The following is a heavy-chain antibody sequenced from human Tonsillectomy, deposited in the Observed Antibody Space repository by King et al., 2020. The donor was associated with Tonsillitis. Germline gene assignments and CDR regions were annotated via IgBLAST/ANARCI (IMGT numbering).Heavy chain of an antibody. J-gene: IGHJ6*02. D-gene: IGHD3-22*01. CDR3: ARHYYDSSGYSGEYYYYGMDV. CDR1: GGTFSSYA. V-gene: IGHV1-69*01. Sequence: QLVQSGAEVKKPGSSVKVSCKASGGTFSSYAISWVRQAPGQGLEWMGGIIPIFGTAKYAQKFQGRVTITADESTSTAYMELSSLRSEDTAVYYCARHYYDSSGYSGEYYYYGMDVWGQGTTVTVSS. CDR2: IIPIFGTA.